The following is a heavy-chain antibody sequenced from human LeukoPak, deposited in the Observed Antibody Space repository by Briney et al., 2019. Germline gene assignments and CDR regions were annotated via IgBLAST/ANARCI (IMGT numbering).Heavy chain of an antibody. CDR2: ISSSGSTI. D-gene: IGHD3-16*01. Sequence: GGSLRLSCAASGFTFSSYEMNWVRQAPGKGLEWVSYISSSGSTIYYADSVKGRFTISKDNAKNSLYLQMNSLRAEDTAVYYCARARLTDYVWGRRTFDIWGQGTMVTISS. V-gene: IGHV3-48*03. CDR1: GFTFSSYE. J-gene: IGHJ3*02. CDR3: ARARLTDYVWGRRTFDI.